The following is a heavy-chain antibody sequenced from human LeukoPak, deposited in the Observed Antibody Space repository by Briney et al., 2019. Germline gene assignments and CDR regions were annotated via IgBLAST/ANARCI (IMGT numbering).Heavy chain of an antibody. D-gene: IGHD5-12*01. CDR3: ARHRAIVATIDY. Sequence: SETLSLTCTVSGGSISSSSYYWGWIRQPPGKGLEWIGSIYYSGSTYYNPSLKSRVTISVDTSKNQLSLKLSSVTAADTAVYYCARHRAIVATIDYWGQGTLVTVPS. J-gene: IGHJ4*02. CDR2: IYYSGST. CDR1: GGSISSSSYY. V-gene: IGHV4-39*01.